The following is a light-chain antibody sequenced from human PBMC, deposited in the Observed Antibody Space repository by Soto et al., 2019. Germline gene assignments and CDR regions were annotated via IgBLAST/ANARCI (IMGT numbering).Light chain of an antibody. Sequence: EIVLTQSPGTLSLSPGERATLSCRASQSISSGGLAWYQQKPGQAPRLLIYGASSRATGIPDRFSGRGSGTDFTLTINTLEPEDFAVYFCQQYDRSPETFGPGTKVIS. J-gene: IGKJ3*01. CDR1: QSISSGG. V-gene: IGKV3-20*01. CDR3: QQYDRSPET. CDR2: GAS.